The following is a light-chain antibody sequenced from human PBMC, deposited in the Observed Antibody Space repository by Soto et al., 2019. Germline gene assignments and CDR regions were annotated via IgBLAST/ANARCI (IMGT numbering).Light chain of an antibody. CDR2: EVS. CDR3: SSYTPISTYV. Sequence: QSVLTQPASVSGSPGQSITISCTGTSSDVGGYNYVSWYQQHPGKAPKLMIYEVSDRPSGVSNRFSGSKSGNTASLTISGLQAEDEADYYCSSYTPISTYVFGSGTKLPS. V-gene: IGLV2-14*01. J-gene: IGLJ1*01. CDR1: SSDVGGYNY.